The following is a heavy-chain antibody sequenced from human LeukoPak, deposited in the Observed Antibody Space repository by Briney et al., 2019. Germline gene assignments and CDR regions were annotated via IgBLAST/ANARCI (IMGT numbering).Heavy chain of an antibody. D-gene: IGHD2-15*01. CDR3: ASDNRIVVVVAATPWFDP. V-gene: IGHV1-69*04. J-gene: IGHJ5*02. CDR2: IIPILGIA. CDR1: GGTFSSYA. Sequence: ASVKVSCKPSGGTFSSYAISWVRQAPGHGLEWMGRIIPILGIANYAQKFQGRVTITADKSTSTAYMELSSLRSEDTAVYYCASDNRIVVVVAATPWFDPWGQGTLVTVSS.